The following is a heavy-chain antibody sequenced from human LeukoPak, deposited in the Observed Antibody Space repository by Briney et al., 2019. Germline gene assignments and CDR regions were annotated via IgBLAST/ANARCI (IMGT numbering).Heavy chain of an antibody. Sequence: GGSLRLSCAASGFTFHDYAMHWVRQAPGKGLEWVSGLTWNGANIAYADSVWARFTVSRDNAKNSLYLQMNSLRAEDTALYYCARDIGSSWYYYYYGIDVWGHGTTVTVSS. CDR2: LTWNGANI. D-gene: IGHD6-13*01. J-gene: IGHJ6*02. CDR3: ARDIGSSWYYYYYGIDV. V-gene: IGHV3-9*01. CDR1: GFTFHDYA.